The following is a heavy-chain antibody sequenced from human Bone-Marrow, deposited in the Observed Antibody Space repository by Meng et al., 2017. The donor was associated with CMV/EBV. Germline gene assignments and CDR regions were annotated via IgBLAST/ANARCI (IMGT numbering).Heavy chain of an antibody. CDR2: ISGSGGST. J-gene: IGHJ6*02. Sequence: GEFLKISCAASGFSLSTYWMHWVRQAPGKGLEWVSAISGSGGSTYYADSVKGRFTISRDNSKNTLYLQMNSLRAEDTAVYYCAKDQGYCSSTSCYWYYYGMDVWGQGTTVTVSS. D-gene: IGHD2-2*01. CDR3: AKDQGYCSSTSCYWYYYGMDV. V-gene: IGHV3-23*01. CDR1: GFSLSTYW.